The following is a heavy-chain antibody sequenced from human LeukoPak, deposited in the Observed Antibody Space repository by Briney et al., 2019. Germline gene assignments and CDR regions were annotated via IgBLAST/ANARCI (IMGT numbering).Heavy chain of an antibody. CDR1: GFTFSNYE. J-gene: IGHJ4*02. V-gene: IGHV3-48*03. CDR3: ARDARTHYYDSSGNYVDY. CDR2: ISSGATTI. Sequence: GGSLRLSCAASGFTFSNYEMNWVRQAPGMGLEWVSYISSGATTIYYADSVRGRFTISRDHAKNSLFLQMSNLRAEDTAVYYCARDARTHYYDSSGNYVDYWGQGTLVTVSS. D-gene: IGHD3-22*01.